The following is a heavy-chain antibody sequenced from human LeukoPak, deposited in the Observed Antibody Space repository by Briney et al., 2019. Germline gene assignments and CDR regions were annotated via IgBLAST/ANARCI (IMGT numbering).Heavy chain of an antibody. CDR1: GFTFDDYV. J-gene: IGHJ4*02. V-gene: IGHV3-9*01. Sequence: GGSLRLSCAASGFTFDDYVMHWVRQAPGKGLEWVSGISWNSGSIGYADSVKGRFTISRDNAKNSLYLQMNSLRAEDTALYYCAKGNYFFDYWGQGTLVTVSS. CDR2: ISWNSGSI. CDR3: AKGNYFFDY.